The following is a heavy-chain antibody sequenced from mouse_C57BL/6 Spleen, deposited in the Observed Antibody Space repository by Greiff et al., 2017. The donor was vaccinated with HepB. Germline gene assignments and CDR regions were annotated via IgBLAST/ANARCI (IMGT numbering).Heavy chain of an antibody. CDR2: ISYSGST. D-gene: IGHD1-1*01. V-gene: IGHV3-1*01. CDR1: GYSITSGYD. Sequence: EVMLVESGPGMVKPSQSLSLTCTVTGYSITSGYDWHWIRHFPGNKLEWMGYISYSGSTNYNPSLKSRISITHDTSKNHFFLKLNSVTTEDTATYYCARESYYYGSSHWYFDVWGTGTTVTVSS. CDR3: ARESYYYGSSHWYFDV. J-gene: IGHJ1*03.